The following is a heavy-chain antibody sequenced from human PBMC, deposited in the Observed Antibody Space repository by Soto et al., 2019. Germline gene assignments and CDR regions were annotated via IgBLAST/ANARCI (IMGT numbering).Heavy chain of an antibody. CDR3: ARGSTDSYPGSRIFDF. Sequence: PGGSLRLSGSSAGVTFGNSWMHWVRQGPGEGLQWVSTINDTGGDAKYADSVRGRFVISRDNSKKTLYLQMTSLTAEDSAMYYCARGSTDSYPGSRIFDFWGRGTLVTVSS. V-gene: IGHV3-74*01. CDR1: GVTFGNSW. J-gene: IGHJ4*02. CDR2: INDTGGDA. D-gene: IGHD3-10*01.